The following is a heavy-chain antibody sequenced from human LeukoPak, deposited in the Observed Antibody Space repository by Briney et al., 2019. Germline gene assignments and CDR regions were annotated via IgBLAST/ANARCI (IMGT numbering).Heavy chain of an antibody. V-gene: IGHV4-4*07. D-gene: IGHD2-2*01. CDR3: ARDRDCSSTSCPNYYGMDV. CDR1: GGSIGSYY. J-gene: IGHJ6*02. CDR2: IYTSGST. Sequence: SETLSLTCTVSGGSIGSYYWSWIRQPAGMGLEWIGRIYTSGSTNYNPSLKSRVTMSVDTSKNQFSLKLSSVTAADTAVYYCARDRDCSSTSCPNYYGMDVWGQGTTVTVSS.